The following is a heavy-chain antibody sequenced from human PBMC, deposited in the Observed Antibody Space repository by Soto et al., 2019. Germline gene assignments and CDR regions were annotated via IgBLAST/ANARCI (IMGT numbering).Heavy chain of an antibody. J-gene: IGHJ4*02. Sequence: QVQLVKSGDEVKKHGDSVKVSCQVSGYTLTELSMHGVRQAPGKGLERMGGFDPEDGATIYAQKFQGRVTMTEDTSTDTAYMELSSLRSEDTAVYYCATAHSSSWYPPDYWGQGTLVTVSP. V-gene: IGHV1-24*01. CDR3: ATAHSSSWYPPDY. CDR1: GYTLTELS. CDR2: FDPEDGAT. D-gene: IGHD6-13*01.